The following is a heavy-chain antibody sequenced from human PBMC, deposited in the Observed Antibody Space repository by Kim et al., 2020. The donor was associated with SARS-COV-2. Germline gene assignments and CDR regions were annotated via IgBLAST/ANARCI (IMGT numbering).Heavy chain of an antibody. D-gene: IGHD3-22*01. CDR1: GGSISSGSYY. CDR2: IYYSGST. CDR3: ATYYYYDSSGYPFDY. Sequence: SETLSLTCTVSGGSISSGSYYWGWIRQPPGKGLEWIGSIYYSGSTYYNPSLKSRVTISVDTSKNQFSLKLSSVTAADTAVYYCATYYYYDSSGYPFDYWGQGTLVTVSS. V-gene: IGHV4-39*01. J-gene: IGHJ4*02.